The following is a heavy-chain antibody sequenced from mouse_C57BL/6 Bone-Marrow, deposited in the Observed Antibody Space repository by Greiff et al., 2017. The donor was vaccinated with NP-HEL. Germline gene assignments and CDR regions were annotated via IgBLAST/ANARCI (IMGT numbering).Heavy chain of an antibody. CDR1: GFTFSSYA. Sequence: EVKLLESGGGLVKPGGSLKLSCAASGFTFSSYAMSWVRQTPEKRLEWVATLSDGGSYTYYPDNVKGRFTISRDNAKNNLYLQMSHLKSEDTAMYYCARVGLLRGGFAYWGQGTLVTVSA. J-gene: IGHJ3*01. V-gene: IGHV5-4*03. CDR2: LSDGGSYT. D-gene: IGHD1-1*01. CDR3: ARVGLLRGGFAY.